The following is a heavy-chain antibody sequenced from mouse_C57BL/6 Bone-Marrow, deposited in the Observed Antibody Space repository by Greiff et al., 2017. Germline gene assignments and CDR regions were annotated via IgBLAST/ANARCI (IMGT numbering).Heavy chain of an antibody. J-gene: IGHJ4*01. D-gene: IGHD2-3*01. CDR1: GYAFSSYW. CDR3: AICGYYSYSAMDY. Sequence: QVQLQQSGAELVKPGASVKISCKASGYAFSSYWMNWVKQRPGKGLEWIGQIYPGDGDTNYNGKFKGKATLTADKSSSTAYMQLSSLTSEDSAAYYVAICGYYSYSAMDYWGQGTSVTVSS. CDR2: IYPGDGDT. V-gene: IGHV1-80*01.